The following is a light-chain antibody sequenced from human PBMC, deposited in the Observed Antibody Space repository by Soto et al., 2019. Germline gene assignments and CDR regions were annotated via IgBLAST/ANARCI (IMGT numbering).Light chain of an antibody. CDR2: DVS. CDR3: SSYTSSSTYVV. V-gene: IGLV2-14*01. CDR1: SSDVGGYNY. Sequence: QSVLTQPASVSGSPGQSITISCTGTSSDVGGYNYVSWYQQHPGKAPKLMIYDVSNRPSGVSNRFSGSKSGNTASLTISGLAADDEADYYCSSYTSSSTYVVFGGGTKVTVL. J-gene: IGLJ2*01.